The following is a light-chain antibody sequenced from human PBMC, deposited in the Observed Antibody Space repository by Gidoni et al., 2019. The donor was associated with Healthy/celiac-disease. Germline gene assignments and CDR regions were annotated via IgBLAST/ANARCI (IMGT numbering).Light chain of an antibody. V-gene: IGKV1-39*01. CDR1: QSISSY. Sequence: DIQMTQSPSSLSASVGDRVTITCRASQSISSYLNWYQQKPGKAPKLLLYAASSLQSGVPSRFSGSGSGTDFTLTISRLQPEDFATYYCQQGYSTPPYTFGQGTKLEIK. CDR3: QQGYSTPPYT. CDR2: AAS. J-gene: IGKJ2*01.